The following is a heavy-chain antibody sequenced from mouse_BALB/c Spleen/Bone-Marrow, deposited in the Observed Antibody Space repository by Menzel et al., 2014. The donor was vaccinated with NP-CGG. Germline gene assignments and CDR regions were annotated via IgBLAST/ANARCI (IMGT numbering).Heavy chain of an antibody. CDR2: INPYNGAT. CDR1: GYSFTGYY. CDR3: ARWLLDAMDY. V-gene: IGHV1-31*01. Sequence: EVQLQQSGPELVKPGASVKISCKASGYSFTGYYMHWVKQSHVKSLEWIGRINPYNGATSYNQNFKDKASLTVDKSSSTAYMELHSLTSEDSAVYYCARWLLDAMDYWGQGTSVTVSS. J-gene: IGHJ4*01. D-gene: IGHD2-3*01.